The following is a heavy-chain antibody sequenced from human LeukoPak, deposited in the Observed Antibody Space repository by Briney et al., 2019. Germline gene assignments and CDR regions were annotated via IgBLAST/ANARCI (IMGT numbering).Heavy chain of an antibody. Sequence: PGGSLRLSCAASGFSFNRFEMSWVRQAPGKGLEWVSYISSSGSTIYYADSVKGRFTISRDNAKNSLYLQMNSLRAEDTAVYYCARGWYNSGYYCDYWGQGTLVTVSS. V-gene: IGHV3-48*03. CDR3: ARGWYNSGYYCDY. CDR1: GFSFNRFE. CDR2: ISSSGSTI. J-gene: IGHJ4*02. D-gene: IGHD6-19*01.